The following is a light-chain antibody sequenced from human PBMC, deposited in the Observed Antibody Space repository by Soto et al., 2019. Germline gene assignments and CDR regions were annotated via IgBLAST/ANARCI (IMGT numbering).Light chain of an antibody. CDR1: QTIASRY. Sequence: EIVLTQSPGTLSLSPWERATLSCRASQTIASRYLAGYQHQPGQAPRLLIYRTFARAPGIPDRFSGGGSGTDFTLTISRLEREDFAVYYCQQYDTSPPTFGQGTRLDIK. CDR2: RTF. J-gene: IGKJ5*01. CDR3: QQYDTSPPT. V-gene: IGKV3-20*01.